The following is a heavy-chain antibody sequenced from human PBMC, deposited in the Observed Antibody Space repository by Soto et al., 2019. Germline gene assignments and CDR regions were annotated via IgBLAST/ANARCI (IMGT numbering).Heavy chain of an antibody. CDR3: ARDLGNFDY. J-gene: IGHJ4*02. D-gene: IGHD1-1*01. CDR1: GFTFNNYG. Sequence: QVPLVESGGGVVQPGRSLRLSCAASGFTFNNYGMHWVRQAPGRGLEWVGVIWYGGSDTYYADSVKGRFTISRDNSKSMLYLQMNSLRAEDTAVYYCARDLGNFDYWGQGTLVTVSS. CDR2: IWYGGSDT. V-gene: IGHV3-33*01.